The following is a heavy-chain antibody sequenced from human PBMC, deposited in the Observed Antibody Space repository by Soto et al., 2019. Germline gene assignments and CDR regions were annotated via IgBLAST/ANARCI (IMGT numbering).Heavy chain of an antibody. J-gene: IGHJ4*02. CDR1: GFTFSSYG. D-gene: IGHD3-22*01. CDR2: IWYDGSDK. Sequence: GGSLRLSCAASGFTFSSYGMHWVRQAPGKGLEWVAFIWYDGSDKYYTDSVKGRFTISRDNSKKTLYLQMNSLRAEDTAVYYCARGDDSSGYRTSAFDYWGQGTLVTVSS. CDR3: ARGDDSSGYRTSAFDY. V-gene: IGHV3-33*01.